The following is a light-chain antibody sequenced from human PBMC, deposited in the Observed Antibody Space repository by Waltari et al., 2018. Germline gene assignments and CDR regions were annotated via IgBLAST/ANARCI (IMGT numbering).Light chain of an antibody. CDR1: QTISYW. CDR2: DAS. J-gene: IGKJ1*01. Sequence: DIKMTQSPSTLSASVGDSVPITCRANQTISYWLAWYQQKPGKAPRLMIYDASILESEVTSRFSGSASGTEFTLSINSLQPDDFACYYCQQYNSYSWTFGQGTKVEIK. V-gene: IGKV1-5*01. CDR3: QQYNSYSWT.